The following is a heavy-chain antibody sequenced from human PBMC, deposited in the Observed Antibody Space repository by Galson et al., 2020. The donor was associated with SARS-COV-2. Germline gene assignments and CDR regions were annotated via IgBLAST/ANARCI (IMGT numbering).Heavy chain of an antibody. CDR3: ARMIAAAVFYYYGMDV. CDR1: GFSLSTSGMC. D-gene: IGHD6-13*01. Sequence: SGPTLVKPTQTLTLTCTFSGFSLSTSGMCVSWIRQPPGKALEWLALIDWDDDKYYSTSLKTRLTISKDTSKNQVVLTMTNMDPVDTATYYCARMIAAAVFYYYGMDVWGQGTTVTVSS. J-gene: IGHJ6*02. V-gene: IGHV2-70*01. CDR2: IDWDDDK.